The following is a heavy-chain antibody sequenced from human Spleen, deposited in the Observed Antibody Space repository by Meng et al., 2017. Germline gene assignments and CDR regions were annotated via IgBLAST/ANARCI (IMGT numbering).Heavy chain of an antibody. J-gene: IGHJ5*02. CDR1: EYKYASFW. CDR3: ARLSGSGSYGDWFDP. D-gene: IGHD3-10*01. CDR2: IYLDDSDT. Sequence: GESLKISCKVSEYKYASFWIGWVRQMPGKGLEWMGNIYLDDSDTRYNPSFQGQVTFSSDKSSATVYLQWSSLKASDTAIYYCARLSGSGSYGDWFDPWGQGTRVTVSS. V-gene: IGHV5-51*01.